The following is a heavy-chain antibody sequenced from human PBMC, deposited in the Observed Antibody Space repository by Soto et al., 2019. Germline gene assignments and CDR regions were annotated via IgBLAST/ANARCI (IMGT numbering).Heavy chain of an antibody. V-gene: IGHV4-59*01. J-gene: IGHJ6*03. CDR1: GGSIRSYY. D-gene: IGHD3-3*01. CDR3: ARGINTIFGVVPYYYYMDV. CDR2: IYYSGST. Sequence: SETLSLTCTVSGGSIRSYYWSWIRQPPGKGLEWIGYIYYSGSTNYNPSLKSRVTISVDTSKNQFSLKLSSVTAADTAVYYCARGINTIFGVVPYYYYMDVWGKGTTVTVSS.